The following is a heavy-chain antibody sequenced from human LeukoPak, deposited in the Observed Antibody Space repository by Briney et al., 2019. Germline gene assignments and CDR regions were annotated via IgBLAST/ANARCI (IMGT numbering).Heavy chain of an antibody. J-gene: IGHJ4*02. CDR1: GYTFTSYG. Sequence: ASVKVSCKASGYTFTSYGISWVRQAPGQGLGWMGWVSAYNGNTNYAQKLQGRVTMTTDTSTSRAYMELRSLRSDDTAVYYCARDIVGATSLDYWGQGTLVTVSS. D-gene: IGHD1-26*01. CDR2: VSAYNGNT. V-gene: IGHV1-18*01. CDR3: ARDIVGATSLDY.